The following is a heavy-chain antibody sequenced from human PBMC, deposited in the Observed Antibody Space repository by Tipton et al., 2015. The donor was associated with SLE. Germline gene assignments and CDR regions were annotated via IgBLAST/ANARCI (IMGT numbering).Heavy chain of an antibody. D-gene: IGHD6-19*01. J-gene: IGHJ4*02. CDR2: IYYSGST. V-gene: IGHV4-59*11. Sequence: TLSLTCTVSGGSISSHYWSWIRQPPGKGLEWIGYIYYSGSTNYNPSLKSRVTISVDTSKNQFSLKLSSVTAADTAVYYCARDLGTWLNWLGGYYFDYWGQGTLVTVSS. CDR3: ARDLGTWLNWLGGYYFDY. CDR1: GGSISSHY.